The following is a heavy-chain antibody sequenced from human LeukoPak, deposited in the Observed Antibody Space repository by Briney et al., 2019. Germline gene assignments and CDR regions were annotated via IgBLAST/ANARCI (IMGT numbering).Heavy chain of an antibody. Sequence: GGSLRLSCAASGFTFSSYWMHWVRQAPGKGLVWVSRINGDESNTRYADSVKGRFTISRDNAKNTLYPQMNSLRAEDTAVYYCARVSRSGWDAFDIWGQGTMVTVSS. CDR1: GFTFSSYW. J-gene: IGHJ3*02. CDR2: INGDESNT. V-gene: IGHV3-74*01. CDR3: ARVSRSGWDAFDI. D-gene: IGHD6-19*01.